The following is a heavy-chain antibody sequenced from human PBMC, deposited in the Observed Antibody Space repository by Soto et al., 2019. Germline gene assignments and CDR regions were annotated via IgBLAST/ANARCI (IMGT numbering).Heavy chain of an antibody. CDR2: ISYDGSNK. V-gene: IGHV3-30*18. CDR3: AKEFLYSGYSYGYVDY. J-gene: IGHJ4*02. D-gene: IGHD5-18*01. CDR1: GFTFSSYG. Sequence: GGSLRLSCAASGFTFSSYGMHWVRQAPGKGLEWVAVISYDGSNKYYADSVKGRFTISRDNSKNTLYLQMNSLRAEDTAVYYCAKEFLYSGYSYGYVDYWGQGTLVTVSS.